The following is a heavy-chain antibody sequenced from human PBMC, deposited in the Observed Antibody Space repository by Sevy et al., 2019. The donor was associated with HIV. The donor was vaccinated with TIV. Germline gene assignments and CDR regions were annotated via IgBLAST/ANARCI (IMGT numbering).Heavy chain of an antibody. CDR1: GFTFSSYS. J-gene: IGHJ6*02. CDR3: AREGSEDFWSGYYTSDDGMDV. CDR2: ISSSSSYI. V-gene: IGHV3-21*01. Sequence: GGSLRLSCAASGFTFSSYSMNWVRQAPGKGLEWVSSISSSSSYIYYADSVKGRFTISRENAKNSLYLQMNSLRAEDTAVYYCAREGSEDFWSGYYTSDDGMDVWGQGTTVTVSS. D-gene: IGHD3-3*01.